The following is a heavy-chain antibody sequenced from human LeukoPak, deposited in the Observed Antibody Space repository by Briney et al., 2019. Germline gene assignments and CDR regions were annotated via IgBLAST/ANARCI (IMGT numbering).Heavy chain of an antibody. D-gene: IGHD2-21*02. CDR1: GYTFTGYY. J-gene: IGHJ4*02. Sequence: GSVSVSCRASGYTFTGYYMHGVRQAPGQGLEGVGWINPKSGGTNYAQKFQGRVTITRDTSISRAYIEVISLRSEDMAVYARGRWTAHTVGYYFDSWGQGPLVTVSS. V-gene: IGHV1-2*02. CDR3: GRWTAHTVGYYFDS. CDR2: INPKSGGT.